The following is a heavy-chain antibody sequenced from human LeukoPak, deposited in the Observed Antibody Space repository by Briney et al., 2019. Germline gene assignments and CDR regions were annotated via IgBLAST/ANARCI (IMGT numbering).Heavy chain of an antibody. Sequence: GGSLRLSCAASGFTFSSYGMHWVRQAPGKGLEEVAFIRYDGSNKYYADSVKGRFTISRDNSKNTLYLQMNSLRAEDTAVYYCAKGPGTYYYDSSGYFEYWGQGTLVTVSS. D-gene: IGHD3-22*01. CDR2: IRYDGSNK. CDR3: AKGPGTYYYDSSGYFEY. J-gene: IGHJ4*02. V-gene: IGHV3-30*02. CDR1: GFTFSSYG.